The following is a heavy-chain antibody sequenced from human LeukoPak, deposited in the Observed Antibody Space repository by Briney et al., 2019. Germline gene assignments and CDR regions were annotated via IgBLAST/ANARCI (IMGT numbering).Heavy chain of an antibody. CDR1: GFTFSAYW. D-gene: IGHD5-24*01. V-gene: IGHV3-7*01. CDR3: ARWRGPQSEFVD. Sequence: GGSLRLSCVASGFTFSAYWMSWVRQAPGKGLEWVASVKGDGSNREYVDSVKGRFTISRDNGKNSVYLRMNTLRVEDTAVYYCARWRGPQSEFVDWGQGALVTVSS. CDR2: VKGDGSNR. J-gene: IGHJ4*02.